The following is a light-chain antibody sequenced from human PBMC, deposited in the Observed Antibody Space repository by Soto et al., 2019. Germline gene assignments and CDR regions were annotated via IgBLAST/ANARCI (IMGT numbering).Light chain of an antibody. V-gene: IGLV2-14*01. J-gene: IGLJ1*01. Sequence: SVLTQPAAVSGSSGQAITISCTGNSSDVGGYNYVSWYQQHPGKAPKLMIYDVSNRPSGVSNRFSATETGNNSFLTNSSRQAEDEADYYCSSYNSSRILAYVYGPWAKGTVL. CDR1: SSDVGGYNY. CDR3: SSYNSSRILAYV. CDR2: DVS.